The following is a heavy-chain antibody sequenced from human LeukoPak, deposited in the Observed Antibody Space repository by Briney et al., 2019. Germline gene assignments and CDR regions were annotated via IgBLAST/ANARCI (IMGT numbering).Heavy chain of an antibody. CDR2: IYIGGST. CDR3: AKKLQFYASTDYFGY. V-gene: IGHV3-53*01. CDR1: GFTVSSNY. D-gene: IGHD2/OR15-2a*01. Sequence: PGGSLRLSCAASGFTVSSNYMSWVRQAPGKGLEWVSSIYIGGSTYYEDSVKGRFTISRDNSKNTLYLQMNSLRAEDTAVYYCAKKLQFYASTDYFGYWGQGTLVTVSS. J-gene: IGHJ4*02.